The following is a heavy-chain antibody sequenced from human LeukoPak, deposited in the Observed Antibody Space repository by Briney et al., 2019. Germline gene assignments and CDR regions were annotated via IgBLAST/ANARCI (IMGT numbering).Heavy chain of an antibody. D-gene: IGHD3-22*01. V-gene: IGHV3-7*01. Sequence: GGSLRLSCAASGFTFSNYWMSWVRQAPGKGLEWVANIKQDGSEKYYVDSVTGRFTISRDNAKNSLYLQMNSLRAEDTAVYYCAKDKGVVVVSNWFDPWGQGTLVTVSS. CDR2: IKQDGSEK. CDR3: AKDKGVVVVSNWFDP. CDR1: GFTFSNYW. J-gene: IGHJ5*02.